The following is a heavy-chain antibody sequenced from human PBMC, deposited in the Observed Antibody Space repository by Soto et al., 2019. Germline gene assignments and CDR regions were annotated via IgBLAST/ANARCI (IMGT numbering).Heavy chain of an antibody. CDR1: GFTFAYYA. V-gene: IGHV3-49*04. CDR3: TRDQPITP. Sequence: GGSLRLSCTAAGFTFAYYAMSWVRQAPGKGLEWVGFIRSKTSGGTSEYAASVKGRFTFSRDDSKSIAYLQMNSLKTEDTAVYYCTRDQPITPWGQGTMVTVSS. J-gene: IGHJ3*01. CDR2: IRSKTSGGTS. D-gene: IGHD3-10*01.